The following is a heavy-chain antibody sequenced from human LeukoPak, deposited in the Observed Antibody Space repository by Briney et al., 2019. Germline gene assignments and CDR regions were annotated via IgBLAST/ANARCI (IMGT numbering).Heavy chain of an antibody. D-gene: IGHD4-23*01. Sequence: ASVTVSCKASVYTFTTYDINWVRQAAGQGVEWMGWMNPNSGNTGYAQKFQGRVTMTRNTSISTAYMELSSLRSEDTAVYYCARGPNKSDGGNSGSAWFDPWGQGTLVTVSS. CDR2: MNPNSGNT. V-gene: IGHV1-8*01. CDR1: VYTFTTYD. J-gene: IGHJ5*02. CDR3: ARGPNKSDGGNSGSAWFDP.